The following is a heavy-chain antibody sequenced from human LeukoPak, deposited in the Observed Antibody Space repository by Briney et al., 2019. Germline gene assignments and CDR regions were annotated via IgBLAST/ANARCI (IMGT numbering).Heavy chain of an antibody. Sequence: GGSLRLSCAASGFSFSSYGMHWVRQAPGKGLEWVAVIWYDGSNKYYADSVKGRFTISRDNSKNTLYLQMNSLRAEDTAVYYCAREPRIDYYGSGSHYYYYGMDVWGKGTTVTVSS. CDR1: GFSFSSYG. V-gene: IGHV3-33*08. D-gene: IGHD3-10*01. J-gene: IGHJ6*04. CDR2: IWYDGSNK. CDR3: AREPRIDYYGSGSHYYYYGMDV.